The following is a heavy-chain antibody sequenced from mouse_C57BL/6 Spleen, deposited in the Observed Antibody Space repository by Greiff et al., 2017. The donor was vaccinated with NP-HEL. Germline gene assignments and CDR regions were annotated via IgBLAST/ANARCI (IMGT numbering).Heavy chain of an antibody. D-gene: IGHD1-1*01. Sequence: EVQRVESGGDLVKPGGSLKLSCAASGFTFSSYGMSWVRQTPDKRLEWVATISSGGSYTYYPDSVKGRFTISRDNAKNTLYLQMSSLKSEDTAMYYCARLSSGNYFDYWGQGTTLTVSS. CDR1: GFTFSSYG. V-gene: IGHV5-6*01. CDR3: ARLSSGNYFDY. CDR2: ISSGGSYT. J-gene: IGHJ2*01.